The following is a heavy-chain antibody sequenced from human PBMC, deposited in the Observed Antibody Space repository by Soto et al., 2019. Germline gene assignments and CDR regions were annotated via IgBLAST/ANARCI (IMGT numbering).Heavy chain of an antibody. CDR2: IKKDGSEK. CDR1: GFTFSNYW. D-gene: IGHD3-10*01. J-gene: IGHJ6*02. CDR3: ARVQLYYYYYGLDF. V-gene: IGHV3-7*05. Sequence: GGSLRLSCAASGFTFSNYWMSWVRQAPGKGLEWVANIKKDGSEKYDVDSVKGRFTISRDNAKNSLYLQMNSLRAEDTAVYYCARVQLYYYYYGLDFWGQGTTVTV.